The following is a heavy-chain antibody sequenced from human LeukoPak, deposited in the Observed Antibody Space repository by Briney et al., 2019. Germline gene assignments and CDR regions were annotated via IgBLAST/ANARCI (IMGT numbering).Heavy chain of an antibody. CDR3: ARLGSGSLRPYHFDH. CDR2: ISGSGGST. J-gene: IGHJ4*02. V-gene: IGHV3-23*01. CDR1: GFTFSSYA. Sequence: GGSLRLTCAASGFTFSSYAMSWVRQAPGKGLEWVSAISGSGGSTYYADSVKGRFTISRDNSKNTLYLQMNSLRAEDTAVYYCARLGSGSLRPYHFDHWGQGSLVTVSS. D-gene: IGHD3-10*01.